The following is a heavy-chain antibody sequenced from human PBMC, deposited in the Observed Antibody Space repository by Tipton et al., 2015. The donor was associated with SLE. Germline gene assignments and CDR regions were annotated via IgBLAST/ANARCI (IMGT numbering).Heavy chain of an antibody. CDR3: ARGFYGSGSYSILDY. J-gene: IGHJ4*02. D-gene: IGHD3-10*01. Sequence: GLVKPSETLSLTCTVSGVSISPNYWSWIRQPPGKGLEWIGFIYYSGSTYYNPSLKSRVTISVDKSKNQFSLKLSSVTAADTAVYYCARGFYGSGSYSILDYWGQGTLVTVSS. CDR2: IYYSGST. CDR1: GVSISPNY. V-gene: IGHV4-59*12.